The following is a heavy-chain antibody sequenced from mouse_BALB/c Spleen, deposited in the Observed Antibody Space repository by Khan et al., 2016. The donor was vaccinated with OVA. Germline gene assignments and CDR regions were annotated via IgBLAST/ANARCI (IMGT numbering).Heavy chain of an antibody. V-gene: IGHV5-9-3*01. CDR1: GFTFSNYA. J-gene: IGHJ3*01. CDR3: ARELVTTVVATPFAY. D-gene: IGHD1-1*01. CDR2: ISSGGSYT. Sequence: EVELVESGGGLVKPGGSLKLSCAASGFTFSNYAMSWVRQTPEKRLEWVATISSGGSYTYYPDSVQGRFTISRDNAKNTLSLQMSRLRSEDAAIYYCARELVTTVVATPFAYWGQGTLVTVSA.